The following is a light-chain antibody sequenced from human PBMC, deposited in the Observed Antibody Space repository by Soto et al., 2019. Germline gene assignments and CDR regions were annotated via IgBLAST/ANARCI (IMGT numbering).Light chain of an antibody. CDR2: GNS. V-gene: IGLV1-40*01. J-gene: IGLJ2*01. CDR3: QSYDSSLSVYVI. Sequence: QPVLTQPPSVSGAPGQRVTISCTGSSSNIGAGHDVHWYQQLPGTAPKLLIYGNSNRPSGVPDRVSGSKSGTSASLAITGLQAEDEADYYCQSYDSSLSVYVIFGGGTKLTVL. CDR1: SSNIGAGHD.